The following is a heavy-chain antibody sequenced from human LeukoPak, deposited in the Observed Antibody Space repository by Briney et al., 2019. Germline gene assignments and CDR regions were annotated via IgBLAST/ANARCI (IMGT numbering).Heavy chain of an antibody. CDR1: GFTVSNYY. J-gene: IGHJ4*02. Sequence: PGGSLRLSCAASGFTVSNYYMSWVRQAPGKGLEWVSIIYSDGRTNYAETVKGRFTISRDNSKNTLYLQMNSLRGEDTAVYYCARGTWELVDNWGQGTLVTVSS. CDR3: ARGTWELVDN. D-gene: IGHD1-26*01. CDR2: IYSDGRT. V-gene: IGHV3-53*01.